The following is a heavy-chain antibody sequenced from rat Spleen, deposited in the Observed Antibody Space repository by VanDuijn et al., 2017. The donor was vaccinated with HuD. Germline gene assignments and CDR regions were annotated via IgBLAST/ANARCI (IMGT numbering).Heavy chain of an antibody. CDR1: GFTFSDYA. Sequence: EVQRVESGGGLVQPGRSLKFSCVASGFTFSDYAMAWVRQAPKKGLEWVATISYDGGSTNYRDYVKGRFTIYRDNAKSTLYRQMDRLRSEDTATYYCARRPGDFDYWGQGVMVTVSS. CDR2: ISYDGGST. J-gene: IGHJ2*01. D-gene: IGHD1-4*01. V-gene: IGHV5-7*01. CDR3: ARRPGDFDY.